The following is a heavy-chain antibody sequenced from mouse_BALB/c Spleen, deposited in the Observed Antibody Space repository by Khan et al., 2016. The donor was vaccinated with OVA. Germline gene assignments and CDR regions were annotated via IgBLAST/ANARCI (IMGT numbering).Heavy chain of an antibody. CDR1: GYSITSAYA. Sequence: EVQLVESGPGLVKPSQSLSLICTVTGYSITSAYAWNWIRQFPGNKLEWMGFISYRGNTNYNPSLKSRISITRDTSKNQFFLHLNSVTTENTATYFCARVYGGNIDYWGQGTTLTVSS. CDR2: ISYRGNT. CDR3: ARVYGGNIDY. D-gene: IGHD1-1*01. J-gene: IGHJ2*01. V-gene: IGHV3-2*02.